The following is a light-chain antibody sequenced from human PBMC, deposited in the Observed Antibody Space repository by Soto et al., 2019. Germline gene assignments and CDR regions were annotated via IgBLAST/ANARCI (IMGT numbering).Light chain of an antibody. CDR1: QTISRY. Sequence: DIQITHSPSSLSASVGDRVTITCRASQTISRYLNWYQQKPGKAPKLLIYAASNLQGGVPSRFSGSGSGTDFTLAISSLQPEDFATYYCQQSYNTLAFGPGTKVDI. CDR2: AAS. J-gene: IGKJ3*01. V-gene: IGKV1-39*01. CDR3: QQSYNTLA.